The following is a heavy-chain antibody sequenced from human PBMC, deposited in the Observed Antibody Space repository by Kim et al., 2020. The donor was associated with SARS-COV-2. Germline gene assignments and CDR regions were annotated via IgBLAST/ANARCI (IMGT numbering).Heavy chain of an antibody. D-gene: IGHD1-26*01. CDR3: ARVVSDYYYGMDV. Sequence: SETLSLTCTVSGGSISSGGYYWSWIRQHPGKGLEWIGYIYYSGTTYYNPSLKSRVTISVDTSKNQFSLKLSSVTAADTAVYYCARVVSDYYYGMDVWGQGTPVTVSS. CDR1: GGSISSGGYY. V-gene: IGHV4-31*03. J-gene: IGHJ6*02. CDR2: IYYSGTT.